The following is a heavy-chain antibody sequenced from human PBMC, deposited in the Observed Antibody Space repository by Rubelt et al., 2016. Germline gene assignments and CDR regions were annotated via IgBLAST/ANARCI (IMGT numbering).Heavy chain of an antibody. V-gene: IGHV3-48*03. J-gene: IGHJ4*02. Sequence: EVQLVESGGGLVQPGGSLRLSCAASGFTFSSYEMNWVRQAPGKGLEWVSSISSSSSYIYYADSVKGRFTISRDNAKNSLYLQMNSLRAEDTAVYYCAKTNYYDSGGYLSPSDHWGQGTLVTVSS. CDR1: GFTFSSYE. D-gene: IGHD3-22*01. CDR2: ISSSSSYI. CDR3: AKTNYYDSGGYLSPSDH.